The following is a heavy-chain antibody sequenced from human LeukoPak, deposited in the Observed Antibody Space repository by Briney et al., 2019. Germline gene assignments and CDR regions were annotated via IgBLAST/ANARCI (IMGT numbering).Heavy chain of an antibody. CDR1: GGSFSGYY. D-gene: IGHD3-10*01. CDR3: ALIPSSGNYYYYYMDV. CDR2: INHSGST. J-gene: IGHJ6*03. V-gene: IGHV4-34*01. Sequence: SETLSLTCAVYGGSFSGYYWSWIRQPPGKGLEWIGEINHSGSTNYNPSLKSRVTISVDTSKNQFSLKLSSVTAADTAVYYCALIPSSGNYYYYYMDVWGKGTTVTISS.